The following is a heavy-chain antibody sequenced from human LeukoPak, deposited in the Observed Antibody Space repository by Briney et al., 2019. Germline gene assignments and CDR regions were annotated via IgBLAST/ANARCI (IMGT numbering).Heavy chain of an antibody. CDR1: GFTFSGYA. V-gene: IGHV3-30-3*01. CDR2: ISYDGSNK. CDR3: ARDPITMVRGVMWFDP. Sequence: GGSLRLSCAAPGFTFSGYAMHWVRQAPGKGLEWASLISYDGSNKYYADSVKGRFTISRDNSKNTLYLQMNSLRAEDTAVYYCARDPITMVRGVMWFDPWGQGTLVTVSS. D-gene: IGHD3-10*01. J-gene: IGHJ5*02.